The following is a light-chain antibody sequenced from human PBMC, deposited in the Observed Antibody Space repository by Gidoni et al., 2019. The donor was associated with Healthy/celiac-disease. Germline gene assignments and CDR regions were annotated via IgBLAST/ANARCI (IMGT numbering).Light chain of an antibody. CDR1: SSNIGAGYD. J-gene: IGLJ2*01. CDR3: QSYDSSLSPVV. V-gene: IGLV1-40*01. Sequence: QSVLTQPPSVSGAPGQRVTISCTGSSSNIGAGYDVHWYQQLPGTAPKLLIYGNSNRRSGVPDRFSGSKSGTSASLAITGLQAEDEADYYCQSYDSSLSPVVFGGGTKLTVL. CDR2: GNS.